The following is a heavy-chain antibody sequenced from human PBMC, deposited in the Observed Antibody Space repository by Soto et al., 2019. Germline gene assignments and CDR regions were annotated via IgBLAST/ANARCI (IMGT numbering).Heavy chain of an antibody. CDR1: GYSFTSYW. V-gene: IGHV5-51*01. D-gene: IGHD2-15*01. Sequence: GESLKISCKGSGYSFTSYWIGWVRQMPGKGLEWMGIIYPGDSDTRYSPSFQGQVTISADKSISTAYLQWSSLKASDTAMYYCARGYCSGGSCWGTYYYYGMDVWGQGTMVTVSS. CDR3: ARGYCSGGSCWGTYYYYGMDV. J-gene: IGHJ6*02. CDR2: IYPGDSDT.